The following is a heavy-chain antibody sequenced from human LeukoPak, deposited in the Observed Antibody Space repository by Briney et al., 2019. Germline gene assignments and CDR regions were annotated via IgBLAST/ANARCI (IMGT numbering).Heavy chain of an antibody. CDR3: AKGKWGDYYPHDAFDI. V-gene: IGHV3-30*18. J-gene: IGHJ3*02. Sequence: GRSLRLSCAASGFTFSNYGMYWVLQAPGKGLEWVAVISSDGSNKYYEDSVKGRFTISRDNSKNTLNMQMNSLRVEDMAVYFCAKGKWGDYYPHDAFDIWGQGTMVTVSS. CDR2: ISSDGSNK. D-gene: IGHD3-10*01. CDR1: GFTFSNYG.